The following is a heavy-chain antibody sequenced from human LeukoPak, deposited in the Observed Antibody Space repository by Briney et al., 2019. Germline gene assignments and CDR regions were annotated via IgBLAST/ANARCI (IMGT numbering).Heavy chain of an antibody. CDR1: GGTFSSYA. V-gene: IGHV1-69*05. D-gene: IGHD3-22*01. CDR2: IIPIFGTA. CDR3: ARAGGNYYDSSGYYFDI. J-gene: IGHJ3*02. Sequence: ASVKVSCKASGGTFSSYAISWARQAPGQGLELMGRIIPIFGTANYAQKFQGRVTITTDESTSTAYMELSSLRSEDTAVYYCARAGGNYYDSSGYYFDIWGQGTMVTVSS.